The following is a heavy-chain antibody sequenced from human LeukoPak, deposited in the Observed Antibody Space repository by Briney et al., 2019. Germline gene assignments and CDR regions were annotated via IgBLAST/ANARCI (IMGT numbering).Heavy chain of an antibody. CDR3: ARSKVRGVITYYFDY. J-gene: IGHJ4*02. V-gene: IGHV4-61*02. Sequence: SQTLSLTCTVSGGSISSGSYYWSWIRQPAGKGLEWIGRIYTSGSTNYNPSLKSRVTIPVDTSKNQFSLKLSSVTAADTAVYYCARSKVRGVITYYFDYWGQGTLVTVSS. CDR1: GGSISSGSYY. D-gene: IGHD3-10*01. CDR2: IYTSGST.